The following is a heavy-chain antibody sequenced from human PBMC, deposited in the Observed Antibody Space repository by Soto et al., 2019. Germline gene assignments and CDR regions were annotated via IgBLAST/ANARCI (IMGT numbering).Heavy chain of an antibody. CDR1: GLTFSNYG. J-gene: IGHJ6*02. V-gene: IGHV3-30*18. CDR3: GKDWHYYDRSGPSVMKLYGIDV. Sequence: QVQLVESGGGVVQPGRSLRLSCAASGLTFSNYGMHWVRQAPGKGLEWVAVISYDGTNEYYLDSVKGRFSISRDDSKNRVYLQMNSLRPGDTALYYCGKDWHYYDRSGPSVMKLYGIDVWGQGTTVTVAS. CDR2: ISYDGTNE. D-gene: IGHD3-22*01.